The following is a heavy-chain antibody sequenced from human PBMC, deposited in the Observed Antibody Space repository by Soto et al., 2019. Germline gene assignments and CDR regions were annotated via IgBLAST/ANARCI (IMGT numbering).Heavy chain of an antibody. D-gene: IGHD5-18*01. Sequence: GGSLRLSCAASGFTFSSYAMHWVRQAPGKGLEWVAVISYDGSNKYYADSVKGRFTISRDNSKNTLYLQMNSLRAEDTAVYYCARVDTAMVEDYGMDVWGQGTTVTVSS. CDR1: GFTFSSYA. J-gene: IGHJ6*02. CDR2: ISYDGSNK. V-gene: IGHV3-30-3*01. CDR3: ARVDTAMVEDYGMDV.